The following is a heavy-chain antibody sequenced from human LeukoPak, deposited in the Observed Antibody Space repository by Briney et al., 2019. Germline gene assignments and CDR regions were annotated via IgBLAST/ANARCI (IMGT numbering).Heavy chain of an antibody. J-gene: IGHJ3*02. CDR3: ARDQALGYGWPTVLAIDI. CDR1: GYSISSGSY. V-gene: IGHV4-38-2*02. D-gene: IGHD6-19*01. CDR2: IYHSGST. Sequence: SETLSLTCSVSGYSISSGSYWGWIRQPPGKGLEWIGSIYHSGSTYYNPSLKSRVTISVDTSKNQFSLNVSSVTAADTAVYYCARDQALGYGWPTVLAIDIWGQGTMVTVSS.